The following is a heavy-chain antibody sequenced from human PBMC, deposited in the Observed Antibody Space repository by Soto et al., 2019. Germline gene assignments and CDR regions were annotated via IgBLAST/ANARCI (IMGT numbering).Heavy chain of an antibody. CDR2: ISGSGGST. CDR3: AKKVFSASYKYYYYGMDV. V-gene: IGHV3-23*01. D-gene: IGHD1-20*01. CDR1: GFTFSSYA. J-gene: IGHJ6*02. Sequence: HPGGSLRLSCAASGFTFSSYAMSWVRQAPGKGLEWVSAISGSGGSTYYADSVKGRFTISRDNSKNTLYLQMNSLRAEDTAVYYCAKKVFSASYKYYYYGMDVWGQGTTVTVSS.